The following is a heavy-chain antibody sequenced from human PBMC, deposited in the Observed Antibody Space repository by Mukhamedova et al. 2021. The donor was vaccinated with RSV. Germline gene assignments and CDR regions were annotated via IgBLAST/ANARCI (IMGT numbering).Heavy chain of an antibody. CDR3: ARVRGDYYYMDV. J-gene: IGHJ6*03. V-gene: IGHV1-69*10. Sequence: GLEWMGGIIPILGIANYAQKFQGRVTITADESTSTAYMELSSLRSEDTAVYYCARVRGDYYYMDVWGQGNTVTVSS. CDR2: IIPILGIA.